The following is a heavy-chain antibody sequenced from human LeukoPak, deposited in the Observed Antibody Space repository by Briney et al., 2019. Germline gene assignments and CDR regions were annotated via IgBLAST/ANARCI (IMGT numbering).Heavy chain of an antibody. V-gene: IGHV1-2*02. CDR3: ARDVLYDILTGGQYYYYMDV. CDR1: GYTFTGYY. J-gene: IGHJ6*03. Sequence: ASVKVSCKASGYTFTGYYMHWVRQAPGQGLEWMGWINPNSGGTNYAQKFQGRVTMTRDTSISTAYMELSRLRSDDTAVYYCARDVLYDILTGGQYYYYMDVWGKGTTVTISS. CDR2: INPNSGGT. D-gene: IGHD3-9*01.